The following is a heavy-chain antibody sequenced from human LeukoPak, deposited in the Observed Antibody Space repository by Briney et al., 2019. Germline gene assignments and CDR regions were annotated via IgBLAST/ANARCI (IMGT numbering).Heavy chain of an antibody. CDR3: VRRSGSYYPLFDY. D-gene: IGHD1-26*01. CDR2: IRLKRNSSTT. J-gene: IGHJ4*02. CDR1: GFTFSEHY. Sequence: GGSLRLSCAASGFTFSEHYMDWVSQAPGKGLEWVGRIRLKRNSSTTEYAASVEGRFTISRDDSRSSLFLQMTSLKIEDTARYYCVRRSGSYYPLFDYWGQGIVVTVSS. V-gene: IGHV3-72*01.